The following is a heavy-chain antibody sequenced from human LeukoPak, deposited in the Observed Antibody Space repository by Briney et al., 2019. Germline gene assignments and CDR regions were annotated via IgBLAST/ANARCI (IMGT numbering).Heavy chain of an antibody. J-gene: IGHJ4*02. D-gene: IGHD2-15*01. CDR2: IYYSGST. Sequence: SETLSLTCTVSGGSISSYYWSWIRQPPGKGLEWIGYIYYSGSTNYNPSLKSRVTISVDTSKNQSSLKLSSVTAADTAVYYFARLRMMANTRYYFDYWGQGTLVTASS. CDR3: ARLRMMANTRYYFDY. CDR1: GGSISSYY. V-gene: IGHV4-59*08.